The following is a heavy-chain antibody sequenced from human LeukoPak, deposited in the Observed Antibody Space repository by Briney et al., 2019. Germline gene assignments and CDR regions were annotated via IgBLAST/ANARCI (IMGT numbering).Heavy chain of an antibody. D-gene: IGHD6-13*01. CDR2: IWYDGSNK. V-gene: IGHV3-33*01. J-gene: IGHJ4*02. CDR3: ARELPEYSSSWYPLDY. Sequence: GGSLRLSCAASGFTFSSYGMHWVRQAPGKGLEWVAVIWYDGSNKYYADSVKGRFTISRGNSKNTLYLQMNSLRAEDTAVYYCARELPEYSSSWYPLDYWGQGTLVTVSS. CDR1: GFTFSSYG.